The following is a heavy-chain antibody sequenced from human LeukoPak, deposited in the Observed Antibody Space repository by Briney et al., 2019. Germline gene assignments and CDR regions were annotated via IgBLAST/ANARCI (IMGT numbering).Heavy chain of an antibody. J-gene: IGHJ2*01. CDR3: ARFHSGPGVWYFLWYFDL. Sequence: SETLTLTCTVSGGSVSRYYWSWLRQPPGKGLEWLGYIYNSESTKYNSSLESRVTLSVDTYKTQLFLKLTSVTAEDTVVYYCARFHSGPGVWYFLWYFDLWGRGTLVTVSS. CDR2: IYNSEST. CDR1: GGSVSRYY. D-gene: IGHD6-19*01. V-gene: IGHV4-4*09.